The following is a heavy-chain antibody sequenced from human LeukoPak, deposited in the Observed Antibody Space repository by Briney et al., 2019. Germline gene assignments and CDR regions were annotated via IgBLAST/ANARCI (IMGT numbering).Heavy chain of an antibody. CDR1: GLTLTTIY. CDR2: LYPGGDRA. Sequence: ASVKVSCKASGLTLTTIYMHWVRQAPGQGLEWMAVLYPGGDRAIYAQRFQGRLTLTRDTSTNTVYMEVGSLASEDTAVYYCASEVPRTSRFDHWGQGTLVTVSS. J-gene: IGHJ4*02. V-gene: IGHV1-46*01. CDR3: ASEVPRTSRFDH. D-gene: IGHD2-8*01.